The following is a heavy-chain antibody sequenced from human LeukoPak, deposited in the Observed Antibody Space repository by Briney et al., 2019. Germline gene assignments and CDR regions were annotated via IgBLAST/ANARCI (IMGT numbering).Heavy chain of an antibody. Sequence: SETLSLTCTVSGGSISSYYWSWIRQPPGKGLEWIGYIYYSGSTNYNPSLKSRVTISVDTSKNQFSLKLSSVTAADTAVYYCARRSLPPYYYDSSGYPHWYFDLWGRGTLVTVSS. D-gene: IGHD3-22*01. CDR2: IYYSGST. V-gene: IGHV4-59*01. CDR3: ARRSLPPYYYDSSGYPHWYFDL. CDR1: GGSISSYY. J-gene: IGHJ2*01.